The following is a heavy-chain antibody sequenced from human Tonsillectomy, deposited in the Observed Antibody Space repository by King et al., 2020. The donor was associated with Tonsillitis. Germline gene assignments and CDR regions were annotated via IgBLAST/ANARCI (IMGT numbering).Heavy chain of an antibody. V-gene: IGHV3-21*01. CDR1: GITFSTYR. J-gene: IGHJ6*02. Sequence: VQLVESGGGLVKPGGSLRLSCAASGITFSTYRMNWVRQAPGKGLEWVSSISSSSQYIYYADSVKGRFTISRDNAKNSLFLQMNSLRVEDTAVYYCARGAAAAGTFAMDVWGQGTTVTVSS. D-gene: IGHD6-13*01. CDR2: ISSSSQYI. CDR3: ARGAAAAGTFAMDV.